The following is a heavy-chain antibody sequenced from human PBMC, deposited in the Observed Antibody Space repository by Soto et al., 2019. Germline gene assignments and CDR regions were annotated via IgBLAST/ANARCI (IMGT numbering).Heavy chain of an antibody. V-gene: IGHV3-33*01. CDR2: IWYDGSNK. Sequence: PGGSLTLSCAASGFTFSSYGMHWVRQAPGKGLEWVAVIWYDGSNKYYADSVKGRFTISRDNSKNTLYLQMNSLRAEDTAVYYCASQTRRIAAAGDYYYGMDVWGQGTTVTVSS. CDR1: GFTFSSYG. CDR3: ASQTRRIAAAGDYYYGMDV. J-gene: IGHJ6*02. D-gene: IGHD6-13*01.